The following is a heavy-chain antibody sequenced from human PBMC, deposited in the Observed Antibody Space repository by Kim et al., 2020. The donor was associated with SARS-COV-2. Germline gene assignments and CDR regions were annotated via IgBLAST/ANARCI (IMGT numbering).Heavy chain of an antibody. V-gene: IGHV3-11*06. CDR2: ISSSSSYT. CDR1: GFTFSDYY. J-gene: IGHJ6*02. D-gene: IGHD3-3*01. CDR3: ARDYRRNYDFWSGYYIGGQAGYPYYYYYGMDV. Sequence: GGSLRLSCAASGFTFSDYYMSWIRQAPGKGLEWVSYISSSSSYTNYADSVKGRFTISRDNAKNSLYLQMNSLRAEDTAVYYCARDYRRNYDFWSGYYIGGQAGYPYYYYYGMDVWGQGTTVTVSS.